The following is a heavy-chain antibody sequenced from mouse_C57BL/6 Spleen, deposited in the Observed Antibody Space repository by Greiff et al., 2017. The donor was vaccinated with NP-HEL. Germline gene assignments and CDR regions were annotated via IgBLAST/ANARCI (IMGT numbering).Heavy chain of an antibody. CDR3: AREDYDYDRGDAD. CDR2: ISDGGSYT. D-gene: IGHD2-4*01. Sequence: DVKLVESGGGLVKPGGSLKLSCAASGFTFSSYAMSWVRQTPEKRLEWVATISDGGSYTYYPDNVKGRFTISRDNAKNNLYLQMSHLKSEDTAMYYCAREDYDYDRGDADWGQGTLVTVSA. CDR1: GFTFSSYA. J-gene: IGHJ3*01. V-gene: IGHV5-4*01.